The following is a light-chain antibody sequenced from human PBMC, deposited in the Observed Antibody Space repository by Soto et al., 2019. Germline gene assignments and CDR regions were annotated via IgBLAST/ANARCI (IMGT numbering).Light chain of an antibody. Sequence: EIVLTQSPGTLSLSPGERATLSCRASQIVSSSYLAWYQQKPGQAPRLLIYGASSRATGIPDKFSGSGSGTDFTLPISRREPEDFAVYYCQQYDISPLTFGGGTKVEIK. CDR1: QIVSSSY. CDR2: GAS. V-gene: IGKV3-20*01. J-gene: IGKJ4*01. CDR3: QQYDISPLT.